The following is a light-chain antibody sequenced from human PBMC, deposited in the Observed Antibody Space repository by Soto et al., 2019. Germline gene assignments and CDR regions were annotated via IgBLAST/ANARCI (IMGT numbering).Light chain of an antibody. J-gene: IGKJ1*01. Sequence: ERVMTQSPATLSVSPGERATLSCRASQSVINSYLAWYQQKPGQAPRLLLYGAYNRATGIPDRFSGSGSGTDFTLTISRLEPEDFAVYYCQQYGTAPWTFGQGTKVDI. CDR1: QSVINSY. V-gene: IGKV3-20*01. CDR3: QQYGTAPWT. CDR2: GAY.